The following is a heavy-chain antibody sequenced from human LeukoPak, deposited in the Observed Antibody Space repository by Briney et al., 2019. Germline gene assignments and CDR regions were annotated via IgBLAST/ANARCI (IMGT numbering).Heavy chain of an antibody. J-gene: IGHJ6*02. CDR3: ARDGSETTVTTFYYYGMDV. Sequence: GGSLRLSCAASGFTFSSYSMNWVRQAPGKGLEWVSSISSSSSYIYYADSVKGRFTISRDNAKNSLYLQMNSLRAEDTAVYYCARDGSETTVTTFYYYGMDVWGQGTTVTVSS. V-gene: IGHV3-21*01. CDR1: GFTFSSYS. D-gene: IGHD4-17*01. CDR2: ISSSSSYI.